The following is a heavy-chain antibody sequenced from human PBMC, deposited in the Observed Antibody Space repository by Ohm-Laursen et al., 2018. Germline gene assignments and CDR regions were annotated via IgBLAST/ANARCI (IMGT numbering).Heavy chain of an antibody. D-gene: IGHD2-2*01. V-gene: IGHV2-26*01. CDR2: IFLNDEK. Sequence: TQTLTLTCTVSGFSLSNARMGVSWIRQPPGKALEWLAHIFLNDEKSYSTSLKSRLIISKDTSKNQVVLTMTNMDPVDTATYYCAHRACSSTSCYLDYFDFWGQGTLVTVSS. CDR3: AHRACSSTSCYLDYFDF. CDR1: GFSLSNARMG. J-gene: IGHJ4*02.